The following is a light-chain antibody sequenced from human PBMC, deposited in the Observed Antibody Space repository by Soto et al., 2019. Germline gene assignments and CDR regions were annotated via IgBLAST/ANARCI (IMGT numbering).Light chain of an antibody. CDR1: SSDVGGYNY. Sequence: QSALAQPASVSGSPGQLITISCTGTSSDVGGYNYVYWYQQHPGKAPKLMIYEVSNRPSGVSNRFSGSKSGNTASLTISGLQAEDEADYYCSSYTSSSTPYVFGTGTKVTVL. J-gene: IGLJ1*01. CDR3: SSYTSSSTPYV. CDR2: EVS. V-gene: IGLV2-14*01.